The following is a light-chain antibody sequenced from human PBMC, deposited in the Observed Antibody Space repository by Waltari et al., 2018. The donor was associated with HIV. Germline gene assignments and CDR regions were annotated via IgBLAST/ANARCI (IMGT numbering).Light chain of an antibody. V-gene: IGLV2-14*01. J-gene: IGLJ1*01. Sequence: QSALTQPASVSGSPGQSITISCTGTSSDVGGYNYVSWYQQHPGKAPKLMNYEVSNRTAVLSIRSACCKSRKTAPLTISGLQAEDVSDYCCSSYTSNSTPVFGTGTKVTVL. CDR3: SSYTSNSTPV. CDR2: EVS. CDR1: SSDVGGYNY.